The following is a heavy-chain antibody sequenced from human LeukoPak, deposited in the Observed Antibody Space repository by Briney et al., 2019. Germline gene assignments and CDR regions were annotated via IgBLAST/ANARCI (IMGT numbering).Heavy chain of an antibody. V-gene: IGHV3-11*04. D-gene: IGHD6-19*01. CDR2: ISGSGSTK. CDR3: IVFAVTGTLGFDY. CDR1: GFIFNDYY. J-gene: IGHJ4*02. Sequence: PGGSLRLTCAASGFIFNDYYMSWIRQAPGKGLEWVSYISGSGSTKYYGDSVKGRFTISRDNAKNSLYLQMNSLRAEDTAVYYCIVFAVTGTLGFDYWGQGTLVTVSS.